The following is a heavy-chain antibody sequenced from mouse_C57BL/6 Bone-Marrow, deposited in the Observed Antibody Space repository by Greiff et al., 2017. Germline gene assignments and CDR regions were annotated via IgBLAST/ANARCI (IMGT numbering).Heavy chain of an antibody. V-gene: IGHV5-4*01. CDR3: ARGESNYVDY. CDR1: GFTFSSYA. CDR2: ISDGGSYT. D-gene: IGHD5-1*01. J-gene: IGHJ2*01. Sequence: DVHLVESGGGLVKPGGSLKLSCAASGFTFSSYAMSWVRQTPEKRLEWVATISDGGSYTYYPDNVKGRFTISRDNAKNNLYLQMSHLKSEDTAMYYCARGESNYVDYWGQGTTLTVAS.